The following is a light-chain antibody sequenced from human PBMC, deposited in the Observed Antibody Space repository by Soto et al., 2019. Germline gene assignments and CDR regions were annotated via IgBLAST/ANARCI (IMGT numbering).Light chain of an antibody. J-gene: IGKJ1*01. Sequence: DLQMTQSPSSLSASVGDRVTITCRASQSISTYLNWYQQKPGKAPELLIYAASSLQSGVPSRFSGSGSGTDFTLTISSLQPEDFATFYCQQNYRTPWTFGQGTKVEIK. V-gene: IGKV1-39*01. CDR1: QSISTY. CDR2: AAS. CDR3: QQNYRTPWT.